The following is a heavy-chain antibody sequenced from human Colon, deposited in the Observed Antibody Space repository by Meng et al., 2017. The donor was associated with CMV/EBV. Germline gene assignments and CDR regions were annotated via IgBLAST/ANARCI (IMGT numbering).Heavy chain of an antibody. CDR1: GFTFSSYW. D-gene: IGHD6-19*01. V-gene: IGHV3-7*01. CDR2: IKQDGNEK. Sequence: GGSLRLSCVASGFTFSSYWMSWVRQAPGKGLEWVANIKQDGNEKYYVDSVKGRFTISRDNAKNSLYLQMNSLRAEDTAVYYCARVAGDPLYYYYGMDVWGQGTTVTVSS. J-gene: IGHJ6*02. CDR3: ARVAGDPLYYYYGMDV.